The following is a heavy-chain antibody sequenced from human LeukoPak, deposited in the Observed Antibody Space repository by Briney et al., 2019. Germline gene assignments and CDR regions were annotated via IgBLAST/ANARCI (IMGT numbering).Heavy chain of an antibody. Sequence: GRSLRLSCAASGFTFSSYAMHWVRQAPGKGLEWVAVISYDGSNKYYADSVKGRFTISRDNSKNTLYLQMNNLRAEDTAVYYCARVGIVVVTYGLDVWGQGTTVTVSS. CDR3: ARVGIVVVTYGLDV. CDR1: GFTFSSYA. V-gene: IGHV3-30-3*01. J-gene: IGHJ6*02. D-gene: IGHD2-21*02. CDR2: ISYDGSNK.